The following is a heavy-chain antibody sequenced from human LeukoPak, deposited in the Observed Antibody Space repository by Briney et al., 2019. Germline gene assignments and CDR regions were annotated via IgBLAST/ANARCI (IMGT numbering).Heavy chain of an antibody. J-gene: IGHJ6*03. D-gene: IGHD3-3*01. V-gene: IGHV1-18*01. CDR3: ARAIGVATGDYYYMDV. Sequence: ASVKVSCKASGYTFTSYGISWVRQAPGQGLEWMGWISAYNGNTNYAQKLQGRVTMTTDTSTSTACMELRSLRSDDTAVYYCARAIGVATGDYYYMDVWGKGTTVTVSS. CDR1: GYTFTSYG. CDR2: ISAYNGNT.